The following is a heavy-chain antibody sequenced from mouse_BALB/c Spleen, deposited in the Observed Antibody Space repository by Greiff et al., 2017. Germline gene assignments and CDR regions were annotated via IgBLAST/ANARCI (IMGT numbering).Heavy chain of an antibody. J-gene: IGHJ3*01. CDR1: GFTFSSFG. CDR2: ISSGSSTI. V-gene: IGHV5-17*02. Sequence: DVKLVESGGGLVQPGGSRKLSCAASGFTFSSFGMHWVRQAPEKGLEWVAYISSGSSTIYYADTVKGRFTISRDNPKNTLFLQMTSLRSEDTAMYYCARWGGSVPWFAYWGQGTLVTVSA. CDR3: ARWGGSVPWFAY.